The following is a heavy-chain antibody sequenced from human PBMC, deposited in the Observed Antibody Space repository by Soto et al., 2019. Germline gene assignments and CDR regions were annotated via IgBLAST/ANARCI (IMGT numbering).Heavy chain of an antibody. D-gene: IGHD2-2*02. Sequence: GSPIPSCLVSGFTFSTYSINWVRQAPGKGLEWVSSISSRSDIYYADSVKGRFTISRDNAKNSVSLQMNSLRAEDTAVYYCEREYTAWPLAYGLDVWGQGTKVTVSS. CDR2: ISSRSDI. CDR1: GFTFSTYS. J-gene: IGHJ6*02. V-gene: IGHV3-21*01. CDR3: EREYTAWPLAYGLDV.